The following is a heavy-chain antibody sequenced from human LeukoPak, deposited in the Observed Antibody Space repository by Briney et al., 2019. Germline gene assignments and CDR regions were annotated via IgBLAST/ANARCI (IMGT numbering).Heavy chain of an antibody. J-gene: IGHJ4*02. V-gene: IGHV3-53*01. CDR3: ASPLRYFDY. D-gene: IGHD3-9*01. CDR1: GFTVTNNY. CDR2: IHNGGTT. Sequence: PGGSLRLSCAASGFTVTNNYMSWVRQAPGKGLEWVSVIHNGGTTYYPDSVKGRFTISRDSSKNTLYLQMNSLRAEDTAVYYCASPLRYFDYWGQGTLVTVSS.